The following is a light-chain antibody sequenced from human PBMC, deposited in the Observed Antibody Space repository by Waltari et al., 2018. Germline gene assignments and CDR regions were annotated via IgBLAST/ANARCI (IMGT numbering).Light chain of an antibody. CDR3: ESADNSGAYV. Sequence: YELTQPPSVPVSPGQTATIPCSGDALPNPFASWFQQKKGQAPVLIIYKDSRRPSGIPERFSGSNSGTTVTLTITGVQAEDEADYNCESADNSGAYVFGGGTKVSVL. CDR1: ALPNPF. V-gene: IGLV3-25*03. J-gene: IGLJ1*01. CDR2: KDS.